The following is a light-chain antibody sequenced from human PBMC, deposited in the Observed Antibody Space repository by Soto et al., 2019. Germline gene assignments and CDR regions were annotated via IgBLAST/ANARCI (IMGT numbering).Light chain of an antibody. CDR3: QTWGSGIRVV. CDR2: LNSDGSH. Sequence: QAVVTQSPSASASLGAPVKLTCTLSSGHSSYAIAWHQQQPEKGPRYLMKLNSDGSHRKGDGIPDRFSGSSSGAERYLTISSLQSEDEADYYCQTWGSGIRVVFGGGTQLTVL. CDR1: SGHSSYA. J-gene: IGLJ2*01. V-gene: IGLV4-69*01.